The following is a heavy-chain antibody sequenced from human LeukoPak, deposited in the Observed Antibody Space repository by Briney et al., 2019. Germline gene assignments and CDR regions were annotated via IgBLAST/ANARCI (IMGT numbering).Heavy chain of an antibody. V-gene: IGHV3-74*01. CDR1: GFTFSSYW. D-gene: IGHD1-1*01. CDR3: ARERKYDSNFDH. Sequence: HPGGSLRLSCAASGFTFSSYWMHWVRQAPGKGLVWVSRIKSDGSSTSYADSVKGRFTISRDNAKNTLYLQMNSLRAEDTAVYYCARERKYDSNFDHWGQGTLVTVSS. CDR2: IKSDGSST. J-gene: IGHJ4*02.